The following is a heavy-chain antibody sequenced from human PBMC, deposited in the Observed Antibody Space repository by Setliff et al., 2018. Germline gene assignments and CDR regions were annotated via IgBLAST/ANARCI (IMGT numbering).Heavy chain of an antibody. D-gene: IGHD3-3*01. V-gene: IGHV4-61*09. J-gene: IGHJ6*03. Sequence: PSETLSLTCTVSGGSVNSGYDNWNWLRQPAGKGLEWIGHINRRGSTNFSPSLKSRVTISLDTSKNQFSLNLTSVTAADTAVYYCARVTGFFYVDAWGKGTTVTVSS. CDR3: ARVTGFFYVDA. CDR1: GGSVNSGYDN. CDR2: INRRGST.